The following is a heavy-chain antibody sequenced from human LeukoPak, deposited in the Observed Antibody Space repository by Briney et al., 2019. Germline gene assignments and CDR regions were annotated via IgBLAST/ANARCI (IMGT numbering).Heavy chain of an antibody. V-gene: IGHV3-74*01. J-gene: IGHJ1*01. CDR3: ARAPSEVGGYYPEYFRH. D-gene: IGHD3-22*01. CDR1: GFTFSRYW. CDR2: IKSDGKT. Sequence: GGSLRLSCEASGFTFSRYWMHWVRQAPGKGLVWVSRIKSDGKTNYADSVKARFTISRDNAKNTVSLQMDSLRAEDTGVYYCARAPSEVGGYYPEYFRHWGQGTLATVSS.